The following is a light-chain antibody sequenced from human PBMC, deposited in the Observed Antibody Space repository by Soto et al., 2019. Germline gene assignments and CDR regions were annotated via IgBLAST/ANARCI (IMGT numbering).Light chain of an antibody. Sequence: DIQMTQPPSTLSGSVGDRVTITCRASQTISSLLAWYQQKPGKAPKLLIYKASTLKSGVPSRFSGSGSGTEFTLTISSLQPDDFATYYCQHYNSYSEAFGQGTKVDIK. V-gene: IGKV1-5*03. J-gene: IGKJ1*01. CDR3: QHYNSYSEA. CDR1: QTISSL. CDR2: KAS.